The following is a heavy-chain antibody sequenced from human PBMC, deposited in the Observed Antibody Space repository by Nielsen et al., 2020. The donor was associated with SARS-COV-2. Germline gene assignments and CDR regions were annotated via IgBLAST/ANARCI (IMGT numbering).Heavy chain of an antibody. CDR1: GGSISSYY. D-gene: IGHD6-19*01. CDR3: ARGSGWHGAFDY. Sequence: SETLSLTCTVSGGSISSYYWSWIRQPPGKGLEWIGEIYHSGSTNYNPSLKSRVTISVDKSKNQFSLKLSSVTAADTAVYYCARGSGWHGAFDYWGQGTLVTVSS. CDR2: IYHSGST. V-gene: IGHV4-59*12. J-gene: IGHJ4*02.